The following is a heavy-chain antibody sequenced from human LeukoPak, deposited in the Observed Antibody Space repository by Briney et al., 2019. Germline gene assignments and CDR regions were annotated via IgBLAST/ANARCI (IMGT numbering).Heavy chain of an antibody. J-gene: IGHJ4*02. CDR3: ARGRNEFAMIVVVITNYYFDY. CDR2: INHSGST. Sequence: PSETLSLTCVVYGGSFSGYYWSRIRQPPGKGLEWIGEINHSGSTNYNPSLKSRVTISVDTSKNQFSLKLSSVTAADTAVYYCARGRNEFAMIVVVITNYYFDYWGQGTLVTVSS. V-gene: IGHV4-34*01. CDR1: GGSFSGYY. D-gene: IGHD3-22*01.